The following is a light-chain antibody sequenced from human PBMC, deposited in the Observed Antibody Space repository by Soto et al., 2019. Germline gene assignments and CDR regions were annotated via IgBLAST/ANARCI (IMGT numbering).Light chain of an antibody. CDR1: QGISSY. V-gene: IGKV1-9*01. CDR2: TAS. Sequence: DIQLTQSPSFLSASVGDRVTITCRASQGISSYLAWYQQKPGTAPKLLIYTASTLRSGVPSRFSGSGSGAEFTLTITSLQPEDFATYYCQQLNNYPITFGQGTRLEIK. CDR3: QQLNNYPIT. J-gene: IGKJ5*01.